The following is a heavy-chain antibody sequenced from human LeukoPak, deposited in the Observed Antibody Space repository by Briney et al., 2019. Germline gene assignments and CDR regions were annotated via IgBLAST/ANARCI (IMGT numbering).Heavy chain of an antibody. CDR1: GYTLTELS. J-gene: IGHJ5*02. CDR2: FDPEDGET. CDR3: ARGNGITMVRAPGFDP. V-gene: IGHV1-24*01. Sequence: GASVKVSCKVSGYTLTELSMHWVRQAPGKGLEWMGGFDPEDGETIYAQKFQGRVTMTEDTSTDTAYMELSSLRSEDTAVYYCARGNGITMVRAPGFDPWGQGTLVTVSS. D-gene: IGHD3-10*01.